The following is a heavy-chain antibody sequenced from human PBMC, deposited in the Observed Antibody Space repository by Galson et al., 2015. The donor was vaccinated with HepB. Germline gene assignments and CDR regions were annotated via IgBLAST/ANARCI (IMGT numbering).Heavy chain of an antibody. CDR1: GGSISNSY. V-gene: IGHV4-59*01. CDR2: ISESGSP. D-gene: IGHD6-19*01. J-gene: IGHJ5*02. CDR3: ARDAGAYRSAWQGWFDP. Sequence: ETLSLTCTVSGGSISNSYWNWIRQSPGKGLEWIGYISESGSPKYNPSLKSRVTISVDTSKNQFFLRLSSVTAADTAVYYCARDAGAYRSAWQGWFDPWGQGTLVTVSS.